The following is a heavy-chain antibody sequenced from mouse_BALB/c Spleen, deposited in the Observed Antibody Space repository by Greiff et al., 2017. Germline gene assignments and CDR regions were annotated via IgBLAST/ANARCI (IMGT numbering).Heavy chain of an antibody. CDR1: GFTFSSYA. CDR2: ISSGGSYT. D-gene: IGHD1-1*01. CDR3: ARGTITTVVESWFAY. V-gene: IGHV5-9-4*01. Sequence: EVKVVESGGGLVQPGGSRKLSCAASGFTFSSYAMSWVRQSPEKRLEWVAEISSGGSYTYYPDTVTGRFTISRDNAKNTLYLEMSSLRSEDTAMYYCARGTITTVVESWFAYWGQGTLVTVSA. J-gene: IGHJ3*01.